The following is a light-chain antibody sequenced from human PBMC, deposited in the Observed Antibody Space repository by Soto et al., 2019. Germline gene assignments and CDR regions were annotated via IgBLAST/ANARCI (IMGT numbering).Light chain of an antibody. CDR1: QTVRNNY. J-gene: IGKJ1*01. V-gene: IGKV3-20*01. Sequence: EFVLTQSPVTLSLSPLEIATLSCMASQTVRNNYLAWYQQKPGQAPRLLIYDASSRATGIPDRFSGSGSGTDFTLTISRLEPEDFAVYYCQQYGYLSWTFGQGTKVDIK. CDR3: QQYGYLSWT. CDR2: DAS.